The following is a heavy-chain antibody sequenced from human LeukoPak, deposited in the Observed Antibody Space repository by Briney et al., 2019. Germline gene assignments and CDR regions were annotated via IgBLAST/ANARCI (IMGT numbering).Heavy chain of an antibody. CDR2: ISYDGSNK. CDR1: GFIFRSYA. J-gene: IGHJ3*02. Sequence: PGGSLRLSCAGSGFIFRSYAMHWGRQAPGKGLEWVAVISYDGSNKDYADSVKGRFTISRDNSKNTLFLQMNSLRAEDTAVYYCAREIFNGFDIWGQGTMVTVSS. V-gene: IGHV3-30-3*01. CDR3: AREIFNGFDI.